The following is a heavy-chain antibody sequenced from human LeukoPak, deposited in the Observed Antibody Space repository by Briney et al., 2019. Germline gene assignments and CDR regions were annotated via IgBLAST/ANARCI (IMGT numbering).Heavy chain of an antibody. CDR1: GFTFDDYA. Sequence: GRSLRLSCAASGFTFDDYAMHWVRQAPGKGLEWVSGISWNSGSIGYADSVKGRFTISRDNAKNSLYLQMNSLRAEDTALCYCAKGATAVAGIIPDYWGQGTLVTVSS. CDR2: ISWNSGSI. CDR3: AKGATAVAGIIPDY. V-gene: IGHV3-9*01. J-gene: IGHJ4*02. D-gene: IGHD6-19*01.